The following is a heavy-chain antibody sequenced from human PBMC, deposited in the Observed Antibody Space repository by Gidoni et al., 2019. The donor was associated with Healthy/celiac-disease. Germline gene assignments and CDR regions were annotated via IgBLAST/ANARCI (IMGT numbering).Heavy chain of an antibody. V-gene: IGHV4-39*01. CDR1: GGSISSSSYY. Sequence: QLQLQESGPGLVKPSETLSLTCTDSGGSISSSSYYWGWIRKPPGKGLEWIGSIYYSGSTYYNPSLKSRVTISVDTSKNQFSLKLSSVTAADTAVYYCARPGRYGDYFDYWGQGTLVTVSS. D-gene: IGHD4-17*01. J-gene: IGHJ4*02. CDR3: ARPGRYGDYFDY. CDR2: IYYSGST.